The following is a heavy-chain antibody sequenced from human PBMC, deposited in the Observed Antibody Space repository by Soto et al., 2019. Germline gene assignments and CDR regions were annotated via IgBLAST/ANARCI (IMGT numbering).Heavy chain of an antibody. D-gene: IGHD2-21*01. V-gene: IGHV3-7*01. CDR3: ARDCIYCGGHSRDV. J-gene: IGHJ6*02. CDR2: IKQDGSDI. Sequence: GGSLRLSCAASGFTFSSYWMSWVRQTPEKGLEWVANIKQDGSDIYYMDSVKGRFTISRDNAKNSLYLQMDSLRAEDTAIYYCARDCIYCGGHSRDVWGRGTTVTVS. CDR1: GFTFSSYW.